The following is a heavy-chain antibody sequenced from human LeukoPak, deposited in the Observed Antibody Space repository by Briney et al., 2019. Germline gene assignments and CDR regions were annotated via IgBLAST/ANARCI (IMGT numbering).Heavy chain of an antibody. Sequence: GGSLRLSCAASGFTFSGYSMNWVRQAPGKGLEWVSYISSSSSAIYYADSVKGRFTISRDNARNSQFLHMNSLRAEDTAVYYCASGGGWVFFNWGRGTLVTVSS. CDR2: ISSSSSAI. V-gene: IGHV3-48*04. CDR1: GFTFSGYS. CDR3: ASGGGWVFFN. D-gene: IGHD6-19*01. J-gene: IGHJ4*02.